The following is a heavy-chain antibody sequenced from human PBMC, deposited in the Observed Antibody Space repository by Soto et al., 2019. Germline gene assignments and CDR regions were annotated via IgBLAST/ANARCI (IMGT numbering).Heavy chain of an antibody. V-gene: IGHV3-74*01. D-gene: IGHD3-16*01. Sequence: EVQLVESGGGLVQPGGSLRLSCAASGFTFSSYWMHWVRQAPGKGLVWVSRINSDGSSTSYADSVKGRFTISRDNAKNTLYMGKDSLGAEGTAVYFFARDRGGFGGVKYWGQGTLVTVSS. CDR1: GFTFSSYW. CDR2: INSDGSST. J-gene: IGHJ4*02. CDR3: ARDRGGFGGVKY.